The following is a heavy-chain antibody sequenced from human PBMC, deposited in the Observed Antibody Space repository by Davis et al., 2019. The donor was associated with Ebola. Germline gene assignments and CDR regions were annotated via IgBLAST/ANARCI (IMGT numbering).Heavy chain of an antibody. J-gene: IGHJ6*02. V-gene: IGHV3-21*04. CDR2: ISSSSSYI. CDR1: GFTFDDYA. CDR3: ARERFLEWFIYYGMDV. D-gene: IGHD3-3*01. Sequence: GESLKISCAASGFTFDDYAMAWVRQAPGKGLEWVSSISSSSSYIYYADSVKGRFTISRDNAKNSLYLQMNSLRAEDTAVYYCARERFLEWFIYYGMDVWGQGTTVTVSS.